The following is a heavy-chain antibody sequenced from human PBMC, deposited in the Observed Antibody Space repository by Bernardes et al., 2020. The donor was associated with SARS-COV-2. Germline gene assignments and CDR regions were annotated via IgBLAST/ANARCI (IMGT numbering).Heavy chain of an antibody. CDR1: GYTFTSYG. CDR3: ARDVREVGATSGYYYNGMDV. D-gene: IGHD1-26*01. Sequence: ASVKVSCKASGYTFTSYGISWVRQAPGQGLEWMGWISAYNGNTNYAQKLQGRVTMTTDTSTSTAYMELRSLRSDDTAVYYCARDVREVGATSGYYYNGMDVWGQGTTVTVSS. CDR2: ISAYNGNT. J-gene: IGHJ6*02. V-gene: IGHV1-18*01.